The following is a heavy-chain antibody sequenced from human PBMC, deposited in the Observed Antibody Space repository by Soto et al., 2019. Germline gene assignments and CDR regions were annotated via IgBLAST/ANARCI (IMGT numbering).Heavy chain of an antibody. CDR2: IYTSGST. V-gene: IGHV4-4*07. Sequence: SETLSLTCTVSGGSISSYYWSWIRQPAGRGLEWIGRIYTSGSTNYNPSLKSRVTMSVDTSKNQFSLKLSSVTAADTAVYYCARDRGHYYDSSGFQGPWGQGTLVTVSS. D-gene: IGHD3-22*01. CDR3: ARDRGHYYDSSGFQGP. J-gene: IGHJ5*02. CDR1: GGSISSYY.